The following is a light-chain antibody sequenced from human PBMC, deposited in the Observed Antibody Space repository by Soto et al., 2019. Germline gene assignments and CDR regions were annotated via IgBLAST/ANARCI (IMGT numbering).Light chain of an antibody. V-gene: IGKV3-11*01. Sequence: EIVLTQSPATLSLSPGERATLSCRASQSIYNFLAWYQQKPGQAPRLLTYGASNRDTGIPARFSGSGSGTDFTLTISSLEPEDFAAYYCQQHFNGPITFGQGTRLEIK. CDR2: GAS. CDR3: QQHFNGPIT. CDR1: QSIYNF. J-gene: IGKJ5*01.